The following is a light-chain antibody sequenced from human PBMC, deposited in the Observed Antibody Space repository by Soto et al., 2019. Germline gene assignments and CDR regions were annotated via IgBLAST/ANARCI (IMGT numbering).Light chain of an antibody. Sequence: QSALTQPASVSGSPGQSITISCSGTISDFVVYNYVSWYQQHPGKAPKLMLYGVSKRPSGVSNRFSGSKSGNTASLTIPGLQAEDEADYYCSSHTTSSALQVFGTGTKVTVL. CDR1: ISDFVVYNY. CDR2: GVS. J-gene: IGLJ1*01. V-gene: IGLV2-14*01. CDR3: SSHTTSSALQV.